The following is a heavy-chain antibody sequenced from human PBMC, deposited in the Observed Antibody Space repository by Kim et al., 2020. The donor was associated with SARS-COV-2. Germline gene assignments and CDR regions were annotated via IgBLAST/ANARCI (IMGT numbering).Heavy chain of an antibody. J-gene: IGHJ4*02. V-gene: IGHV3-13*01. D-gene: IGHD2-21*02. Sequence: GSVKGRFTISRENAKNSLYLQMNSLRAGDTAVYYCARGSTAYCGGDCLDYWGQGTLVTVSS. CDR3: ARGSTAYCGGDCLDY.